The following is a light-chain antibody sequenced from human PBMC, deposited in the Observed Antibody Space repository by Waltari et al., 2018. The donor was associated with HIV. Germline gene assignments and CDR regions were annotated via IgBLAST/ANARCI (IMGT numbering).Light chain of an antibody. CDR2: GAS. V-gene: IGKV3-15*01. Sequence: EVLLTQSPATLSVSPGDRTTLSCRASQSVRTNLAWYQQRPGQPPRLPIYGASTRATGIAARFSGSGSGTEFTLTINSLQSEDYAVYYCQQYDYWPPWTFGQGTKVEMK. CDR3: QQYDYWPPWT. J-gene: IGKJ1*01. CDR1: QSVRTN.